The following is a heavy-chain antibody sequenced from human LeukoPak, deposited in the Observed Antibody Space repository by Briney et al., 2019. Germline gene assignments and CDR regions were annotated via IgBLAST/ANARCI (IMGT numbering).Heavy chain of an antibody. CDR3: ARGDGSTWYGLADH. CDR1: GLIFTNYG. V-gene: IGHV1-18*01. J-gene: IGHJ4*02. Sequence: ASVKVSCKASGLIFTNYGVSWVRQAPGQGLEWMGWISAYNGNTKYAQKFQGRVTMTTDTSTATAYMELRSLRSDDAAVYYCARGDGSTWYGLADHWGQGTLVTVSS. CDR2: ISAYNGNT. D-gene: IGHD6-13*01.